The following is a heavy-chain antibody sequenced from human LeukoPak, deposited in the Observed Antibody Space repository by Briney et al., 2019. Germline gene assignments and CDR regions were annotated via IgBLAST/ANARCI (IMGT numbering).Heavy chain of an antibody. CDR1: GYTFTSYA. J-gene: IGHJ4*02. D-gene: IGHD2-15*01. CDR3: ARGYCSGGSCGGGDYDFDY. CDR2: INAGNGNT. Sequence: ASVKVSCKASGYTFTSYAMHWVRQAPGQRLEWMGWINAGNGNTKYSQKFQGRVIITRDTSASTAYMELSSLRSEDTAVYYCARGYCSGGSCGGGDYDFDYWGQGTLVTVSS. V-gene: IGHV1-3*01.